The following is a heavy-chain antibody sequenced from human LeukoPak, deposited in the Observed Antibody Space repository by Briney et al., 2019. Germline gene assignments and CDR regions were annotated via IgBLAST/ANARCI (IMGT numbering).Heavy chain of an antibody. CDR1: GFVFSSYA. J-gene: IGHJ4*02. CDR3: AKDPDSRSQGYFDY. CDR2: IIGGGGTT. Sequence: PRGSLRLSCAASGFVFSSYAMSWVRRAPGKGLEWVSAIIGGGGTTYYADSVKGRFTISRDNSMNTLYLQMNSLRADDTAVYYCAKDPDSRSQGYFDYWGQGTLDNVSS. D-gene: IGHD1-26*01. V-gene: IGHV3-23*01.